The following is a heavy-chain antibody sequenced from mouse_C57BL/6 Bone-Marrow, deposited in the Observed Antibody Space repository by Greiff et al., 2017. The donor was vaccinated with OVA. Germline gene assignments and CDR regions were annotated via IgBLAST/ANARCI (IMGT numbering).Heavy chain of an antibody. CDR2: INPNNGGT. CDR1: GYTFTDYY. V-gene: IGHV1-26*01. CDR3: ATVVPWYFDV. D-gene: IGHD1-1*01. J-gene: IGHJ1*03. Sequence: VQLKESGPELVKPGASVKISCKASGYTFTDYYMNWVKQSHGKSLEWIGDINPNNGGTSYNQKFKGKATLTVDKSSSTAYIELRSLTSEDSAVYYCATVVPWYFDVWGTGTTVTVSS.